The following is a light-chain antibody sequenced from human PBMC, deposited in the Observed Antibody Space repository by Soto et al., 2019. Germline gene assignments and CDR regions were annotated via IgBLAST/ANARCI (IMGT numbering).Light chain of an antibody. J-gene: IGKJ2*01. CDR1: QSISSNY. Sequence: VLTQSPGTLSLSPGERATISCRASQSISSNYLAWYQHKPGQAPRLLIYGASSRATGIPHRFSGSGSGTDFTLTISRLEPEDCGVFYCQQYGNSPPYTFGQGTK. CDR2: GAS. CDR3: QQYGNSPPYT. V-gene: IGKV3-20*01.